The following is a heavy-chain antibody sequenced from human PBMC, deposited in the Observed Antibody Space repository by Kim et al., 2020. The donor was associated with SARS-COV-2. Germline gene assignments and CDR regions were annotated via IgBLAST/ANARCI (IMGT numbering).Heavy chain of an antibody. CDR2: INTNTGNP. J-gene: IGHJ5*02. CDR3: AREGGYSRGWNQATS. CDR1: GYTFTSYR. V-gene: IGHV7-4-1*02. Sequence: ASVKVSCNASGYTFTSYRMNWVRQAPGQGLEWMGWINTNTGNPEYAQGFTGRFVFSLDTSVSTAYLQISSLKAEDTAVYYCAREGGYSRGWNQATSWGQGTLVTVSS. D-gene: IGHD6-19*01.